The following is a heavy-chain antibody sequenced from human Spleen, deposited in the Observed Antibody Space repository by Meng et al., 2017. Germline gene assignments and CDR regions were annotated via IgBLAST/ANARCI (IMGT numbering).Heavy chain of an antibody. CDR2: INHSGST. D-gene: IGHD4-11*01. V-gene: IGHV4-34*01. Sequence: QVELQVVGVGLLRPSWTLSLTCVVSGGCFNDYDWRWIRQPPGKGLEWIGEINHSGSTNYNPSLESRATISVDTSRNTLSLKLSSVTAADSAVYYCARGPTTMAHDFDYWGQGTLVTVSS. CDR3: ARGPTTMAHDFDY. CDR1: GGCFNDYD. J-gene: IGHJ4*02.